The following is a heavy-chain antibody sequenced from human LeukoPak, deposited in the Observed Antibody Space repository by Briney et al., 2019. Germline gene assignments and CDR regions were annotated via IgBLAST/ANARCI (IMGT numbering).Heavy chain of an antibody. V-gene: IGHV1-2*02. CDR3: ARVEAYSGSHRPYDY. CDR1: GYTFTGYN. D-gene: IGHD1-26*01. J-gene: IGHJ4*02. Sequence: ASVKVSCKASGYTFTGYNMHWVRQAPGQGLEWMGWINPNSGGTNYAQKFQGRVTMTRDTSSSTAYMELSRLRSDDTAVYYCARVEAYSGSHRPYDYWGQGTLVTVSS. CDR2: INPNSGGT.